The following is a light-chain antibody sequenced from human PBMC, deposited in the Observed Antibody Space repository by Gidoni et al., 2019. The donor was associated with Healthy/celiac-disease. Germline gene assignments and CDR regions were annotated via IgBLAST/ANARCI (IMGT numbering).Light chain of an antibody. CDR1: QSVSSSY. Sequence: EIVLTQSPGTLSLSPGERATLSCRARQSVSSSYLAWYQQKPGQAPSLLIYGASSRATGIPDRFSGSGSGTDFTLTISRLEPEDFAVYYCQQYGSSPPALTFGGGTKVEIK. V-gene: IGKV3-20*01. J-gene: IGKJ4*01. CDR2: GAS. CDR3: QQYGSSPPALT.